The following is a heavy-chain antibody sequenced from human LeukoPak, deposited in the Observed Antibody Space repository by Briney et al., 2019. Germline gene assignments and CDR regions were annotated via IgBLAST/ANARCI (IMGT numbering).Heavy chain of an antibody. V-gene: IGHV3-23*01. Sequence: GGSLRLSCAASGFTFNNYAMSLVRQAPGKGLEGVSVLSGSGTSTYYAASVKGRFTISRDNSKNTLYLQMTSLRAEDTAVYYCAKLVTIFGATPRNYFDYWGQGTLVTVS. CDR3: AKLVTIFGATPRNYFDY. CDR2: LSGSGTST. J-gene: IGHJ4*02. CDR1: GFTFNNYA. D-gene: IGHD3-3*01.